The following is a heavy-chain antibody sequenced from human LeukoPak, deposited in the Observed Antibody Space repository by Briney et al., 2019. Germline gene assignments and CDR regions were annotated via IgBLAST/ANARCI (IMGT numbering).Heavy chain of an antibody. CDR1: GYTFTSYY. Sequence: GASVTVSCKASGYTFTSYYMHWVRQAPGQRLEWMGIINPSGGSTSYAQKFQGRVTMTRDTSTSTVYMELSSLRSEDTAVYYCARDLGLADGGNRRYAFDIWGQGTMVTVSS. CDR3: ARDLGLADGGNRRYAFDI. V-gene: IGHV1-46*01. D-gene: IGHD4-23*01. CDR2: INPSGGST. J-gene: IGHJ3*02.